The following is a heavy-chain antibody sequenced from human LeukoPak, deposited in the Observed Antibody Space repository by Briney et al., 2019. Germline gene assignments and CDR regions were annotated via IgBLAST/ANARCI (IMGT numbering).Heavy chain of an antibody. CDR2: ISSSSSTI. CDR1: GFTFSSYS. V-gene: IGHV3-48*01. Sequence: GGSPRLSCAASGFTFSSYSMNWVRQAPGKGLEWVSYISSSSSTIYYADSVKGRFTISRDNAKNSLYLQMNSLRAEDTAVYYCARDQSSGWYFDYFDYWGQGTLVTVSS. D-gene: IGHD6-19*01. J-gene: IGHJ4*02. CDR3: ARDQSSGWYFDYFDY.